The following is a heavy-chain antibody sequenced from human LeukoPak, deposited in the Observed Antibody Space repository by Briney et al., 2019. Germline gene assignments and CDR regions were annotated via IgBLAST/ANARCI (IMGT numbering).Heavy chain of an antibody. Sequence: PGGSLRLSCAASGFTFDDYAMHWVRQAPGKGLEWVSAISGSGGSTYYADSVKGRFTISRDNSKNTLYLQMNSLRAEDTAVYYCAKNVVVEVADASDYWGQGTLVTVSS. CDR3: AKNVVVEVADASDY. J-gene: IGHJ4*02. D-gene: IGHD2-15*01. V-gene: IGHV3-23*01. CDR2: ISGSGGST. CDR1: GFTFDDYA.